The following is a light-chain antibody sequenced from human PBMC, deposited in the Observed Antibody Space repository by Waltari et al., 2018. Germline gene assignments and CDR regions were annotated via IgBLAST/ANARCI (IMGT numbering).Light chain of an antibody. CDR3: QQYDISPLT. CDR1: QTIRTTY. J-gene: IGKJ4*01. V-gene: IGKV3-20*01. CDR2: GTF. Sequence: IVLTPSPGTLSLSPGEGATLSCRTSQTIRTTYLAWYQQKPGQAPTLLIYGTFSRATGSPDRFTGSVSGTDFSLTISSLEPEDFATYYCQQYDISPLTFGGGTKVEIK.